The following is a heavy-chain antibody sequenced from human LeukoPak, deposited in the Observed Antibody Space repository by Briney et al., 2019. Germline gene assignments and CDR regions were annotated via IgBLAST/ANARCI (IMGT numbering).Heavy chain of an antibody. Sequence: GASVKVSCKVSGYTSLSYGFTWVRQAPGQGLEWMGWISVYNGHTNFAQKFQDRVTLTTDKSTSTAYMELRSLRSDDTAVYYCARDRRITMVRGARGCWFDPWGQGTLVTVSS. CDR3: ARDRRITMVRGARGCWFDP. D-gene: IGHD3-10*01. V-gene: IGHV1-18*01. J-gene: IGHJ5*02. CDR2: ISVYNGHT. CDR1: GYTSLSYG.